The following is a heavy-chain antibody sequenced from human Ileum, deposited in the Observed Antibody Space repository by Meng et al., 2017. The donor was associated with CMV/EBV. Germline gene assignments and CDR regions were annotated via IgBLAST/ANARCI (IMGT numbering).Heavy chain of an antibody. Sequence: GESLKISCAASGFTFSSYAMSWVRQAPGKGLEWVSVIYSGGSSTYYADSVKGRFTISRDNSKNTLYLQMNSLRAEDTAVYYCAKVGGSGVYYFDSWGQGTLVTVSS. CDR2: IYSGGSST. CDR3: AKVGGSGVYYFDS. V-gene: IGHV3-23*03. J-gene: IGHJ4*02. D-gene: IGHD3-10*01. CDR1: GFTFSSYA.